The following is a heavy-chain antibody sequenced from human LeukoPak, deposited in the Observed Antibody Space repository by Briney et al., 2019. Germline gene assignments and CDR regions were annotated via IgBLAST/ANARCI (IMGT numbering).Heavy chain of an antibody. Sequence: GRSLRLSCAASDFRFDDYAMHWVRQAPGKGLEWVSGISWNSGSIDYVDSVKGRFIISGDNAKNSLYLEMNSLRPEDTALYYCAKGTGRYWTFFDYWGQGTLVTVSS. J-gene: IGHJ4*02. CDR3: AKGTGRYWTFFDY. CDR1: DFRFDDYA. CDR2: ISWNSGSI. D-gene: IGHD2-21*01. V-gene: IGHV3-9*01.